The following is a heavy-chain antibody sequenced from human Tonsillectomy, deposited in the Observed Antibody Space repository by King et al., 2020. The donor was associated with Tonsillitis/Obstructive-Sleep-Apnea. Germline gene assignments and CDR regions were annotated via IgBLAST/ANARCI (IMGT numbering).Heavy chain of an antibody. D-gene: IGHD6-19*01. Sequence: VQLVESGGGLVQPGGSLRLSCAASGFTFSSYWIHWVRQAPGKGLVWVSRISSDGSSTNYADSVKGRFTISRDNAKNTVYLQMNSLRAEDTAVYFCARVDRSGWYSLAYWGQGTLVTVSS. CDR2: ISSDGSST. J-gene: IGHJ4*02. CDR3: ARVDRSGWYSLAY. CDR1: GFTFSSYW. V-gene: IGHV3-74*01.